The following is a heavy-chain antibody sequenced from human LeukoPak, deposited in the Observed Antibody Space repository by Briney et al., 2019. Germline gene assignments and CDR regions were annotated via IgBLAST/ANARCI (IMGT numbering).Heavy chain of an antibody. Sequence: VASVKLSCKSSVYTFTSYDINWVRQATGQGLEWMGWTNPNSGKTGYAQKFQGRVTMTRTTSISTAYMELSSLRSEDTAVYSCARVQGSSWTFDYWGEGTLVTVSS. CDR2: TNPNSGKT. CDR3: ARVQGSSWTFDY. CDR1: VYTFTSYD. J-gene: IGHJ4*02. D-gene: IGHD6-13*01. V-gene: IGHV1-8*01.